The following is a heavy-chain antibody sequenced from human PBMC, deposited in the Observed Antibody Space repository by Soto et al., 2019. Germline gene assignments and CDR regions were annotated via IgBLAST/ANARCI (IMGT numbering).Heavy chain of an antibody. Sequence: QLQLQESGPGLVKPSETLSLTCTVSGGSISSSSYYWGWIRQPPGKGLEWIGSIYYSGSTYYNPSLKSRVTIPVDTSKTQFSLKLSSVTAADTAVYYCARGIPAAGGFNNWFDPWGQGTLVTVSS. D-gene: IGHD6-13*01. V-gene: IGHV4-39*01. CDR3: ARGIPAAGGFNNWFDP. CDR1: GGSISSSSYY. J-gene: IGHJ5*02. CDR2: IYYSGST.